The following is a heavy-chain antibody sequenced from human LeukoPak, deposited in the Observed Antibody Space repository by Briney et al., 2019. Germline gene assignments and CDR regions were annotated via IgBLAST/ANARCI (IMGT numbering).Heavy chain of an antibody. J-gene: IGHJ4*02. D-gene: IGHD3-22*01. CDR3: ARAYDSSGYYYGSVY. CDR2: ISAYNGNT. Sequence: ASVKVSCKASGYTFTSFGLSWLRQAPGQGLEWMGWISAYNGNTNYAQKLQGRVTMTTDTSTSTAYMELRSLRSDDTAVYYCARAYDSSGYYYGSVYWGQGTLVTVSS. V-gene: IGHV1-18*01. CDR1: GYTFTSFG.